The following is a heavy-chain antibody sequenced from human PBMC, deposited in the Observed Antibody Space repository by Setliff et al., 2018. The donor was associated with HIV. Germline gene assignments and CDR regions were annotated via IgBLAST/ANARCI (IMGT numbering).Heavy chain of an antibody. V-gene: IGHV4-31*03. CDR2: IYYSGTT. J-gene: IGHJ6*03. Sequence: SETLSLTCTVSGVSLSSDNYYWTWIRQSPGKGLEWIGHIYYSGTTQYTPSLQSRVSVSVDRSKNQFSLRLRPVTVADTAVYYCARLNGDYPSYYYLDVWGKGTTVTVSS. CDR1: GVSLSSDNYY. D-gene: IGHD4-17*01. CDR3: ARLNGDYPSYYYLDV.